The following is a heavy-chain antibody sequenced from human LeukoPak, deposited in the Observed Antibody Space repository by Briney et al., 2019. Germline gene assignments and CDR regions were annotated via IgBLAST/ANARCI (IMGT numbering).Heavy chain of an antibody. J-gene: IGHJ4*02. CDR1: GYTFTSYG. CDR2: ISTYNGNT. CDR3: ARDTEREGYSELQPFDY. V-gene: IGHV1-18*01. D-gene: IGHD1-26*01. Sequence: ASVKVSCKASGYTFTSYGISWVRQAPGQGLEWMGWISTYNGNTNYAQKLQGRVTTTTDTSTSTAYMELRSLRSDDTAVYYCARDTEREGYSELQPFDYWGQGTQITVSS.